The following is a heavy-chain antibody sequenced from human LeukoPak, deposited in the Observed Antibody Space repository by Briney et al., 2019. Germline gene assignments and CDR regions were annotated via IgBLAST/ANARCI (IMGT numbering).Heavy chain of an antibody. CDR2: ISSGSSAR. V-gene: IGHV3-48*01. D-gene: IGHD3-10*01. CDR1: GFTFSSHS. J-gene: IGHJ5*02. Sequence: PGGSLRLSCAASGFTFSSHSMNWVRQTPGKGLEWVSYISSGSSARYYADSVKGRFTISRDDARNSLYLQMNSLRAEDTALYYCAKDADGSGSYHLFDPWGQGTLVTVSS. CDR3: AKDADGSGSYHLFDP.